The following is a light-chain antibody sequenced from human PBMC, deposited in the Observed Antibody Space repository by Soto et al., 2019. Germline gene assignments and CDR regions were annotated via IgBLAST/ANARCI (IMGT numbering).Light chain of an antibody. J-gene: IGKJ4*01. CDR2: GAS. Sequence: DIQLTQSPSFLSASVGDRVTITCRASQGINHYVAWYQQKPGKAPKCLLYGASALQSGVPSRFSGSGSWAECTLSISSLQPEDFATYYCQHVYSYPLTFGGGTRVEI. CDR3: QHVYSYPLT. V-gene: IGKV1-9*01. CDR1: QGINHY.